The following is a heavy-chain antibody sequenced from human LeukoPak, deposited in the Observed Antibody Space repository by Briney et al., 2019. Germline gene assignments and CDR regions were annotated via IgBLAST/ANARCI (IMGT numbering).Heavy chain of an antibody. D-gene: IGHD1-26*01. CDR1: GFSFTNFW. Sequence: GGSLRLSCAVSGFSFTNFWMSWARQAPGKGLEWVSAISGSGGSTYYAVSVKGRFTISRDNSKNTLYLQMDSLRAEDTAVYYCAKRAYSGSYYAAFDIWGQGTMVTVSS. J-gene: IGHJ3*02. CDR3: AKRAYSGSYYAAFDI. CDR2: ISGSGGST. V-gene: IGHV3-23*01.